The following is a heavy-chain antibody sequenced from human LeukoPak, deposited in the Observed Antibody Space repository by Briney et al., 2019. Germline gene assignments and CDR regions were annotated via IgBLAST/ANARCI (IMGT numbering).Heavy chain of an antibody. D-gene: IGHD1-26*01. CDR1: GGSISSGSYY. Sequence: SQTLSLTCAVSGGSISSGSYYWSWIRQPAGKGLEWIGRIYTSGSTNYNPSLKSRVTISVDTSKNQFSLKLSSVTAADTAVYYCARVNPGGSYYYYYMDVWGKGTTVTISS. V-gene: IGHV4-61*02. J-gene: IGHJ6*03. CDR2: IYTSGST. CDR3: ARVNPGGSYYYYYMDV.